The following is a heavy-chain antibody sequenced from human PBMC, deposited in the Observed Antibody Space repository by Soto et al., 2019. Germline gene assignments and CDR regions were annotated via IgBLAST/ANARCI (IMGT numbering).Heavy chain of an antibody. V-gene: IGHV3-9*01. CDR2: ITWNSDSL. CDR3: TKSRGVAGRPLDD. D-gene: IGHD6-6*01. J-gene: IGHJ4*02. CDR1: GFVFEDYA. Sequence: EVQLVEAGGGLVQPGRSLRLSCAASGFVFEDYAMHWVRQAPGKGLEWVSSITWNSDSLAYTGSVKGRFTNARDNAKNSLYLEMDSLRPEDTALYYCTKSRGVAGRPLDDWGQGTLVTVSS.